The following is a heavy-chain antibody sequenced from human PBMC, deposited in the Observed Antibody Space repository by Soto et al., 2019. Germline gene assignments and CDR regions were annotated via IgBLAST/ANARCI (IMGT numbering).Heavy chain of an antibody. V-gene: IGHV4-31*03. CDR3: ARGVVTPATSDAFDI. J-gene: IGHJ3*02. D-gene: IGHD1-26*01. Sequence: SETLSLTCTVSGGSIRSFNYLWSWIRQHPGKGLEWIGYISYIGSAYYSPSLESRVSISVDTSKNQFSLRLNSVTAADTAMYYCARGVVTPATSDAFDIWGQGTMVTVSS. CDR1: GGSIRSFNYL. CDR2: ISYIGSA.